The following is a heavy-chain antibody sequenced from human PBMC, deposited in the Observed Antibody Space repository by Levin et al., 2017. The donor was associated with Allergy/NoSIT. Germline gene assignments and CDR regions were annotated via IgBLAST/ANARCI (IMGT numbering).Heavy chain of an antibody. J-gene: IGHJ4*02. Sequence: GESLKISCAASGFTFSSYAMHWVRQAPGKGLEWVAVISYDGSNKYYADSVKGRFTISRDNSKNTLYLQMNSLRAEDTAVYYCARDLAQLSSGWAFDYWGQGTLVTVSS. V-gene: IGHV3-30*04. CDR3: ARDLAQLSSGWAFDY. D-gene: IGHD6-19*01. CDR2: ISYDGSNK. CDR1: GFTFSSYA.